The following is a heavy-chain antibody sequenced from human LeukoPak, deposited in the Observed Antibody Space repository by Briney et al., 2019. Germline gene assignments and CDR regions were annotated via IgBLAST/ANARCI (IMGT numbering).Heavy chain of an antibody. CDR2: IYYSGST. CDR1: GGSISRNS. Sequence: SETLSLTCTVSGGSISRNSWSWIRQPPGKGLEWIGYIYYSGSTNYNPSLKSRVTISVDTSKNQFSLKLSSVTAADTAVYYCASGGYYYDSSGYPVGNWFDPWGQGTLVTVSS. J-gene: IGHJ5*02. V-gene: IGHV4-59*01. D-gene: IGHD3-22*01. CDR3: ASGGYYYDSSGYPVGNWFDP.